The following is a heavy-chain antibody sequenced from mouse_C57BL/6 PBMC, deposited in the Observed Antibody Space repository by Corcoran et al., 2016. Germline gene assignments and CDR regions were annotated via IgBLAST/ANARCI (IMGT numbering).Heavy chain of an antibody. CDR3: ARSDYYGSAFFDY. J-gene: IGHJ2*01. CDR1: GYSITSGYY. D-gene: IGHD1-1*01. CDR2: ISYDGSN. Sequence: VQLQESGPGLVKPSQSLSLTCSVTGYSITSGYYWNWIRQFPGNKLEWMGYISYDGSNNYNPSLKNRISITRDPSKNQFFLKLNSVTTEDTATYVCARSDYYGSAFFDYWGQGTTLTVSS. V-gene: IGHV3-6*01.